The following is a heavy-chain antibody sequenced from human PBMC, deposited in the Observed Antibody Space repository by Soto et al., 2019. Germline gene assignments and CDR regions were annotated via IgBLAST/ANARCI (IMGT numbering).Heavy chain of an antibody. CDR2: VSASGGGT. V-gene: IGHV3-23*01. Sequence: PGGSLRLSCASSGFTFSSYAMNWVLQAPGKGLEWVAGVSASGGGTSYADSVKGRFTISRDNSKDTLYLQMNSLRAEDTAVYYCAKSSSRAHYYAMDVWGQGTTVTVSS. J-gene: IGHJ6*02. D-gene: IGHD2-2*01. CDR3: AKSSSRAHYYAMDV. CDR1: GFTFSSYA.